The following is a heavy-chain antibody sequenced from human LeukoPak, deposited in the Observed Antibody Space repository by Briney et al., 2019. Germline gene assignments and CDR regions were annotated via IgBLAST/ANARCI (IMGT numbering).Heavy chain of an antibody. V-gene: IGHV3-7*03. Sequence: GGSLRLSCAASGFTFSSYWVNWVRQAPGKGLQWVANIKQDGGEKYYVDSVKGRLTISRDNAKNSLYLQMNSLRAADTAVYYCARELYCGGDCYYWFDPWGQGTLVTVSS. CDR1: GFTFSSYW. CDR2: IKQDGGEK. CDR3: ARELYCGGDCYYWFDP. J-gene: IGHJ5*02. D-gene: IGHD2-21*01.